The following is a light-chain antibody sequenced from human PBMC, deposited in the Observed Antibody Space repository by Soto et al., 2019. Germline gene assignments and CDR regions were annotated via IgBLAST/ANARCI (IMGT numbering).Light chain of an antibody. CDR3: QQYGSSPLT. J-gene: IGKJ4*01. CDR2: GAS. V-gene: IGKV3-20*01. Sequence: EIVLTQSPGTLSLSPGERATLSCRASQSVTMNYLAWYQQKPGQAPRLLIYGASGRATGIPDRFSGSGSGTDFTLTISRLEPEDFAVYYCQQYGSSPLTFGGGTKVDVK. CDR1: QSVTMNY.